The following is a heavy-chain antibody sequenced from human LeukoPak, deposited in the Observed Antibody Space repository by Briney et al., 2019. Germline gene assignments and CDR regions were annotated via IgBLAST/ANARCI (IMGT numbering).Heavy chain of an antibody. D-gene: IGHD3-22*01. Sequence: PSETLSLTCAVYGGSFSGYYWSWIRQPPGKGLERIGEINHSGSTNYNPSLKSRVTMSIDTSKNQFSLKLTSVTAADTAVYYCARTPIYYFDNSGYYNWGQGTLVTVSS. V-gene: IGHV4-34*01. CDR3: ARTPIYYFDNSGYYN. J-gene: IGHJ4*02. CDR2: INHSGST. CDR1: GGSFSGYY.